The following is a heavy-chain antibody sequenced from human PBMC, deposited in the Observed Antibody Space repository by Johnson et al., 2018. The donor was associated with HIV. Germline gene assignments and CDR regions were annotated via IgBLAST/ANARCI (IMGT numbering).Heavy chain of an antibody. Sequence: VQLLDSGGGLVQPGGSLRLSCAASGFTFDDYGMSWVRQAPGKGLEWVCGINWNGGSRGYADSVKGRFTISRDNAKNSLYLQMNSLRAEDTALYYCAKERDWDDAFDIWGQGTMVTVSS. D-gene: IGHD3-9*01. CDR2: INWNGGSR. J-gene: IGHJ3*02. CDR1: GFTFDDYG. V-gene: IGHV3-20*04. CDR3: AKERDWDDAFDI.